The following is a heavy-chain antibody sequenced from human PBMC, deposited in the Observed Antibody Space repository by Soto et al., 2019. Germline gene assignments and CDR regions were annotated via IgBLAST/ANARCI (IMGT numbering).Heavy chain of an antibody. J-gene: IGHJ6*02. CDR2: INAGNGNT. CDR1: GYTFTRYN. D-gene: IGHD3-22*01. Sequence: ASVKVCCKTPGYTFTRYNRHWVRQAPGQRLEWMGWINAGNGNTKYSQKFQGRVTITRDTSASTAYMELSSLRSEDTAVYYCARDAPPPYYDSSGPHKNYYYYGMDVWGQGTTVTVSS. V-gene: IGHV1-3*01. CDR3: ARDAPPPYYDSSGPHKNYYYYGMDV.